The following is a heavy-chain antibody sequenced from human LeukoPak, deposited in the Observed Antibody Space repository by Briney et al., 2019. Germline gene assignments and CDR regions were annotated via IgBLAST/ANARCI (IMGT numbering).Heavy chain of an antibody. J-gene: IGHJ4*02. CDR1: GFIFSKYA. V-gene: IGHV3-23*01. Sequence: PGGSLRLSCAASGFIFSKYAMSWVRQAPGKGLEWVSLISESGTSTNYADPVEGRFTISRDNAKNSLYLQMNSLRAEDTAVYYCARPYGGYLVWGQGTLVTVSS. CDR2: ISESGTST. D-gene: IGHD5-12*01. CDR3: ARPYGGYLV.